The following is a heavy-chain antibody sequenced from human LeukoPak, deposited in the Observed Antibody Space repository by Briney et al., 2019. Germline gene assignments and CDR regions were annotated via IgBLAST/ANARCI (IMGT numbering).Heavy chain of an antibody. CDR2: IKQDGSEK. CDR1: GFTFSSYW. CDR3: AKDRTYTVTSAFDI. V-gene: IGHV3-7*03. Sequence: GGSLRLSCAASGFTFSSYWMSWVRQAPGKGLEWVANIKQDGSEKNYVDSVKGRFTVSRDNSKNTLYLQMNSLRAEDTAVYYCAKDRTYTVTSAFDIWGQGTMVTVSS. D-gene: IGHD4-17*01. J-gene: IGHJ3*02.